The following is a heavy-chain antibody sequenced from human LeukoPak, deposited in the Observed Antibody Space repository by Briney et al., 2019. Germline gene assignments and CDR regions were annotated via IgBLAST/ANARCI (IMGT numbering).Heavy chain of an antibody. CDR2: INHSGGT. D-gene: IGHD2-2*01. CDR3: ARGPSDIVVVPAAIASPYYYYGMDV. J-gene: IGHJ6*02. CDR1: GGSFSGYY. V-gene: IGHV4-34*01. Sequence: SETLSLTCAVYGGSFSGYYWSWIRQPPGKGLEWIGEINHSGGTNYNPSLKSRVTISVDTSKNQFSLKLSSVTAADTAVYYCARGPSDIVVVPAAIASPYYYYGMDVWGQGTTVTVSS.